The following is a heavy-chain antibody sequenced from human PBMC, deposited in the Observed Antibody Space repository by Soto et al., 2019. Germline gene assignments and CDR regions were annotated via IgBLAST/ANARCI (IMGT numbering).Heavy chain of an antibody. D-gene: IGHD3-22*01. Sequence: GGSRRLSCAASGFPFSNAWMNWVRQAPWKGLEWVGRIKSKTDGGTTDYAAPVKGRFTISRDDSKDTLYLQMNSLKTEDTAVYYCTTEFDYYDSSGYYYATDYWGQGALVTVSS. CDR1: GFPFSNAW. CDR2: IKSKTDGGTT. CDR3: TTEFDYYDSSGYYYATDY. V-gene: IGHV3-15*07. J-gene: IGHJ4*02.